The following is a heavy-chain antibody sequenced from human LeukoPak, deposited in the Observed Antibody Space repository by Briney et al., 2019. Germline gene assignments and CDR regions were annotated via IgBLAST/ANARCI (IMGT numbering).Heavy chain of an antibody. CDR1: GYSFTSYW. Sequence: EYLELSCKGSGYSFTSYWIGWVRQMPGKSLEWIGVIYPGDSDTRYSPSFQGQVNISADKSISTAYLQWSSLKASDTAMYFFSRGSRPTRLTFDYWGQGTLVTVSS. CDR3: SRGSRPTRLTFDY. D-gene: IGHD3-9*01. V-gene: IGHV5-51*01. CDR2: IYPGDSDT. J-gene: IGHJ4*02.